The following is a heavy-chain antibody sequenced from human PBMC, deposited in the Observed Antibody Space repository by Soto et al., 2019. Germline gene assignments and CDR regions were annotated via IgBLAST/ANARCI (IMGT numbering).Heavy chain of an antibody. Sequence: EVQLLESGGGLVQPGGSLRLSCAASGFTFSSYAMSWVRQAPGKGLEWVSAISGSGGSTYYADSVKGRFTISRDNSKNTLYLQMNSLRADDTAVYYCAKGCSTSRWPYYYGMDVWGQGTTVTVSS. CDR2: ISGSGGST. J-gene: IGHJ6*02. CDR3: AKGCSTSRWPYYYGMDV. D-gene: IGHD2-2*01. CDR1: GFTFSSYA. V-gene: IGHV3-23*01.